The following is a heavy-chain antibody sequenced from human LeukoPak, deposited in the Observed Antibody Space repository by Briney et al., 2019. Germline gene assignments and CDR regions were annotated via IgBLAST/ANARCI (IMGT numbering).Heavy chain of an antibody. V-gene: IGHV6-1*01. CDR2: TYYRSKWYN. J-gene: IGHJ4*02. CDR3: ARTGGRSGWYGSDY. D-gene: IGHD6-19*01. CDR1: GDSVSSNSAA. Sequence: SQTLSLTCAISGDSVSSNSAAWNWIRQSPSRGHEWLGRTYYRSKWYNDYAVSVKSRITINPDTSKNQFSLQLNSVTPEDTAVYYCARTGGRSGWYGSDYWGQGTLVTVSS.